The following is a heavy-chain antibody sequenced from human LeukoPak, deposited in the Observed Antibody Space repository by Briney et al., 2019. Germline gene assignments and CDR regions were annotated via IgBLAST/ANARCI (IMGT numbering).Heavy chain of an antibody. V-gene: IGHV3-23*01. CDR1: GFMFRNHG. CDR3: ASLYNDYGDY. Sequence: GGSLRLSCAASGFMFRNHGMSWVRQAPGKGLEWVSGIIGTGDSTFYADPVKGRFTISRDNSRNTLYLHMNSLRVDDTAVYYCASLYNDYGDYWGQGALVTVSS. CDR2: IIGTGDST. J-gene: IGHJ4*02. D-gene: IGHD5-24*01.